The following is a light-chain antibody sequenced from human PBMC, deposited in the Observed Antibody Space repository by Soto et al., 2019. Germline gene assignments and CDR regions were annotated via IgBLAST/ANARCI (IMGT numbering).Light chain of an antibody. CDR2: KAS. V-gene: IGKV1-5*03. CDR3: QHYNSYSEA. Sequence: DIQMTQTPSTLSGSVGDRVTITCRASHTISSWLAWYQQKPGKAPKLLIYKASTLKSGVPSRFSGSGSGTEFTLTISSLQPDDFATYYCQHYNSYSEAFGQGTMVDIK. J-gene: IGKJ1*01. CDR1: HTISSW.